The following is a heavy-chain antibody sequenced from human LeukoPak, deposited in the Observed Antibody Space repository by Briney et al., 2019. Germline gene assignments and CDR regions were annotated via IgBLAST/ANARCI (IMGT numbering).Heavy chain of an antibody. CDR3: ARRSSGSQMWRGAFDI. J-gene: IGHJ3*02. CDR2: IYPGDSDT. CDR1: GYSFTSYW. D-gene: IGHD3-10*01. V-gene: IGHV5-51*01. Sequence: GEFLKISCKGSGYSFTSYWIGWVRQMPGKGLEWMGIIYPGDSDTRYSPSFQGQVTISADKSISTAYLQWSSLKASDTAMYYCARRSSGSQMWRGAFDIWGQGTMVTVSS.